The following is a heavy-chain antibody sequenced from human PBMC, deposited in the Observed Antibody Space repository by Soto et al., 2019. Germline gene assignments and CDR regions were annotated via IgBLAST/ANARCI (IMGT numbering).Heavy chain of an antibody. CDR1: GGFTSRYY. V-gene: IGHV4-59*01. J-gene: IGHJ3*02. D-gene: IGHD2-21*01. CDR3: ASGDVVIHGTNAFDT. Sequence: SETLSLTCTVSGGFTSRYYWSWIRQPPGKGLEWIGYIYYSGSANYKPSLKSRVTISLDTSKNQLSLKLTSVTTADTAVYYCASGDVVIHGTNAFDTWGQGTMVTVSS. CDR2: IYYSGSA.